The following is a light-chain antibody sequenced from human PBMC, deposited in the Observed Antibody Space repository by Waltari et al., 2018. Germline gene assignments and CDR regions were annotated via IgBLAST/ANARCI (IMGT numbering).Light chain of an antibody. CDR2: QDS. J-gene: IGLJ2*01. CDR1: KLGGKY. CDR3: QVWDSSDVV. V-gene: IGLV3-1*01. Sequence: SYELTQPPSVSVSPGRTASSTSAGEKLGGKYASWDQEKPGQSPVLVIYQDSKRPSGLSEPFSASTPGTHAPLTVSGIQGLDDADYDCQVWDSSDVVVGGETQLTVL.